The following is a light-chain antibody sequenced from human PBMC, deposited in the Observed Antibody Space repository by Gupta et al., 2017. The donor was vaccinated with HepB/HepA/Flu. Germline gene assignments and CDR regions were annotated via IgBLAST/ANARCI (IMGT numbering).Light chain of an antibody. CDR3: QQYSAWFFT. V-gene: IGKV3-15*01. J-gene: IGKJ3*01. Sequence: VMTRSPATLSVSPGERATVSCRASQSVRINVAWYQQKPGQAPRLLIYGASTRAIGIPARFSGSGSGTEFTLTISSLQSEDFVVYYCQQYSAWFFTFGPGTKVDIK. CDR1: QSVRIN. CDR2: GAS.